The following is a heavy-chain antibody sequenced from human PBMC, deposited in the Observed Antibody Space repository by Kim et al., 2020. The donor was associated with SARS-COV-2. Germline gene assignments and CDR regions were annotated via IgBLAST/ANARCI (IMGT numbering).Heavy chain of an antibody. Sequence: SETLSLTCTASGGSIIDYYWNWIRQPPGKGLEWIGHIYHSGSTIYNPSLKSRVTISVDTSKNHFSLRVNSVTAADTAVYYCARDKGGSSWTLFDYWGRGTLVTVSS. CDR2: IYHSGST. J-gene: IGHJ4*02. D-gene: IGHD6-13*01. V-gene: IGHV4-59*01. CDR3: ARDKGGSSWTLFDY. CDR1: GGSIIDYY.